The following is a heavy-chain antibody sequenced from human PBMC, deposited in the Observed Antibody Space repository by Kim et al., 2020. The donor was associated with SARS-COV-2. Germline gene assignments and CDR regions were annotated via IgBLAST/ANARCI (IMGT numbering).Heavy chain of an antibody. Sequence: GGSLRLSCAASGFTFSSYAMHWVRQAPGKGLEWVAVISYDGSNKYYVDSVKGRFTISRDNSKNTLYLQMNSLRAEDTAVYYCASVVTGDAFDIWGQGTMVTVSS. CDR2: ISYDGSNK. J-gene: IGHJ3*02. CDR1: GFTFSSYA. D-gene: IGHD3-22*01. V-gene: IGHV3-30*04. CDR3: ASVVTGDAFDI.